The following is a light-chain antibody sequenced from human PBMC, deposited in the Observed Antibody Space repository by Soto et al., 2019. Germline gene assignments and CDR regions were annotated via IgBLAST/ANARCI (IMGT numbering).Light chain of an antibody. V-gene: IGKV1-9*01. J-gene: IGKJ3*01. CDR1: QGISSY. Sequence: IQFTQSPSSLSASVGDRVTITCRSSQGISSYLAWYQQKPGKAPKLLIYAASTLQSGVPSRFSGSGSGTDFTLTISSLQPEDFATYYCQQLNSYPRGFTFGPGTKVD. CDR3: QQLNSYPRGFT. CDR2: AAS.